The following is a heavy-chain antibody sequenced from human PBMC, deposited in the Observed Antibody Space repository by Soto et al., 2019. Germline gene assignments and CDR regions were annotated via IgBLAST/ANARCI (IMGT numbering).Heavy chain of an antibody. CDR3: ARSFNTTWTSWGP. J-gene: IGHJ5*02. CDR1: GGSISSYY. D-gene: IGHD7-27*01. CDR2: IYSSGTT. Sequence: PSETLSLTCTVSGGSISSYYWSWIRQPPGKGLEWIGYIYSSGTTNYHSSFKSRVTISVDTSKNQASLKLSSVTAADTAVYYCARSFNTTWTSWGPWGQGTLVTVSS. V-gene: IGHV4-59*01.